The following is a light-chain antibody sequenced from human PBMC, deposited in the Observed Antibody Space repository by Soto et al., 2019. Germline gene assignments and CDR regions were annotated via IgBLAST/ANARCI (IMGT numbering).Light chain of an antibody. CDR3: MQALPTFT. CDR1: QSLLHSNGYNY. CDR2: LGS. V-gene: IGKV2-28*01. J-gene: IGKJ4*01. Sequence: DIVMTQSPLSLPVTPGEPASISCRSSQSLLHSNGYNYLDWYLQKPGQSPQLLIYLGSNRASGVHDRFSGSGSGTDFTLKISRVEAEDVGVYYCMQALPTFTFGGGTKVDIK.